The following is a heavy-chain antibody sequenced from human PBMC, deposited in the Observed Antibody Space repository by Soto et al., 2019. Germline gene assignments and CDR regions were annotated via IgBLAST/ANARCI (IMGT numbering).Heavy chain of an antibody. Sequence: QVQLVESGGGVVQPGRSLRLSCAASGFTFSSYGRHWVRQAPGKGLEWVAVIWYDGSNKYYADSVKGRFTISRDNSKKPLYLQMNSLRAEYTAVYYCARVYGEYVPPYYCGMDVWGQGTTVTVSS. V-gene: IGHV3-33*01. CDR3: ARVYGEYVPPYYCGMDV. CDR2: IWYDGSNK. J-gene: IGHJ6*02. D-gene: IGHD4-17*01. CDR1: GFTFSSYG.